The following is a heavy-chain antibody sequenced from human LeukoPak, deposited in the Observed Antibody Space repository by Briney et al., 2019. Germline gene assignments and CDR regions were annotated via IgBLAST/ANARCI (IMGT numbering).Heavy chain of an antibody. J-gene: IGHJ3*02. CDR1: AGSITKYY. D-gene: IGHD3-22*01. CDR3: ARNSYYDNSGEGAFDI. V-gene: IGHV4-59*12. CDR2: IYQSGSA. Sequence: SETLSLTCSVSAGSITKYYWSWIRQPPGRGLEWIGFIYQSGSASYNPSLQSRVTISIDKSKNQFSLNLSSVTAADTAVYYCARNSYYDNSGEGAFDIWGQGTMVTVSS.